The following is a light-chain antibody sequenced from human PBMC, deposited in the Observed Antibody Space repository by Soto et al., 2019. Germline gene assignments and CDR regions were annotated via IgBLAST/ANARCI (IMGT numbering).Light chain of an antibody. Sequence: QSVLTQPASVSGSPGQSITISCTGTSSDVGGYNYVSWYQHHPGKAPKLMIYDVSNRPSGVSNRLSGSKSGNTASLTISGLQPEDEADYYCSSYTTSNTRQIVFGTGTKATV. V-gene: IGLV2-14*03. CDR1: SSDVGGYNY. J-gene: IGLJ1*01. CDR2: DVS. CDR3: SSYTTSNTRQIV.